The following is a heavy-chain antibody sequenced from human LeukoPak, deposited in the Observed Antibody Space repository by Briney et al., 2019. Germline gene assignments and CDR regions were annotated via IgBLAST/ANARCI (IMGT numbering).Heavy chain of an antibody. D-gene: IGHD2-2*01. CDR2: ISGSGGHT. Sequence: GGSLRLSCAASGFTFSSYAMTWVRQAPGKGLEWVSAISGSGGHTYYADSVKGRFTISRDNSKNTLYLQMNSLRGEDTAVYYCAKGGLSCSSSSCYSANNWFDPWGQGTLVTVSS. V-gene: IGHV3-23*01. CDR1: GFTFSSYA. J-gene: IGHJ5*02. CDR3: AKGGLSCSSSSCYSANNWFDP.